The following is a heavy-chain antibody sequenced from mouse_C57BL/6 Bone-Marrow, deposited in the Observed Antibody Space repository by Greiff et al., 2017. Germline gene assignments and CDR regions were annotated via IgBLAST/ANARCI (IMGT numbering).Heavy chain of an antibody. CDR3: ARDGNHGAMDY. CDR2: IYPGGGYT. Sequence: VHLQQSGAELVRPGTSVKMSCKASGYTFTNYWIGWAKQRPGHGLEWIGDIYPGGGYTNYNEKFKGKATLTADKSSSTAYMQFSSLTSEDSAIYYCARDGNHGAMDYWGQGTSVTVSS. D-gene: IGHD1-1*01. CDR1: GYTFTNYW. V-gene: IGHV1-63*01. J-gene: IGHJ4*01.